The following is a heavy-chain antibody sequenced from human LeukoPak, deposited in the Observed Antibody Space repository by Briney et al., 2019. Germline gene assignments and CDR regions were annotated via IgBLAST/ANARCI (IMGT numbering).Heavy chain of an antibody. CDR2: VYYIGTT. D-gene: IGHD2-2*01. CDR1: GGAVKSPDSY. V-gene: IGHV4-61*08. CDR3: ARNTSRSPWFDP. J-gene: IGHJ5*02. Sequence: SQTLSLTCSVSGGAVKSPDSYWSWIRQPPGEGLEWIGNVYYIGTTTYNSSLKSRAAISIDTSKNQFSLDMTSVTAADTAVYYCARNTSRSPWFDPWAHGIPVTVSS.